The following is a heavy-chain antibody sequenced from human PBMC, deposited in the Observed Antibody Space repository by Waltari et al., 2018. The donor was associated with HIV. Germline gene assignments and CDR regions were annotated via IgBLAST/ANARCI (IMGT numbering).Heavy chain of an antibody. CDR2: IIPIFDTS. CDR3: ARELKQLSPQDYDSPPRGFDI. CDR1: GGTFSSYA. D-gene: IGHD3-22*01. V-gene: IGHV1-69*12. J-gene: IGHJ3*02. Sequence: QVQLVQSGAEVKKPGSSVKVSCKASGGTFSSYAISWKRSPPGQGLEWMGGIIPIFDTSNYAQKFQGRVTITADESTSTAYMELSSLRSDDTAVYYCARELKQLSPQDYDSPPRGFDIWGQGTMVTVSS.